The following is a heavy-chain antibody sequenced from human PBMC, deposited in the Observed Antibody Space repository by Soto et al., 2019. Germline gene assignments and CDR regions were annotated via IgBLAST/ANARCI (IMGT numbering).Heavy chain of an antibody. Sequence: ESGGGLVQPGRSLRLSCAASGFTFDDYAMHWVRQAPGKGLEWVSGISWNSGSIGYADSVKGRFTISRDNAKNSLYLQMNSLRAEDTALYYCAKDISGWTLYYFDYWGQGTLVTVSS. D-gene: IGHD6-19*01. J-gene: IGHJ4*02. V-gene: IGHV3-9*01. CDR3: AKDISGWTLYYFDY. CDR2: ISWNSGSI. CDR1: GFTFDDYA.